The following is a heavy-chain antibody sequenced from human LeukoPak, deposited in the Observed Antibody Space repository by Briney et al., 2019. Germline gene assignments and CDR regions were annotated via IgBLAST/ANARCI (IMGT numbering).Heavy chain of an antibody. CDR1: GYTFTSYA. V-gene: IGHV1-3*03. Sequence: GASVKVSCKASGYTFTSYAMHWVRQAPGQRVEWMGWIKVGNGKTKYSQALRGRVTITRETSASTAYMELSSLRSEDMAVYYFARSGSYYVLTMGPFDYGGQGTLVTVPS. CDR3: ARSGSYYVLTMGPFDY. J-gene: IGHJ4*02. CDR2: IKVGNGKT. D-gene: IGHD1-26*01.